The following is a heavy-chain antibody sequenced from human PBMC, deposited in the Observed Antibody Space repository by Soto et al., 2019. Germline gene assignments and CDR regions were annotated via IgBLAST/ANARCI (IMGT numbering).Heavy chain of an antibody. CDR3: APLRIVGAARTTEHGFDI. CDR1: GCRFTSYW. CDR2: IYPGDSDT. J-gene: IGHJ3*02. V-gene: IGHV5-51*01. Sequence: ADSLKISCKCCGCRFTSYWIFWVLQMPGKGLEWMGIIYPGDSDTRYSPSFQGQVTISADKSISTAYLQWSSLKASETAMYYCAPLRIVGAARTTEHGFDIWGQGTMVTV. D-gene: IGHD1-26*01.